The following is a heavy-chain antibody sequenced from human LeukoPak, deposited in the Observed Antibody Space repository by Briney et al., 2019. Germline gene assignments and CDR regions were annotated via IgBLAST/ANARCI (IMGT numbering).Heavy chain of an antibody. D-gene: IGHD6-13*01. J-gene: IGHJ4*02. CDR2: IIPIFGTA. CDR3: ARKYSSSWYVFDY. Sequence: GASVKVSCKASEGTFSSYAISWVRQAPGQGLEWMGGIIPIFGTANYAQKFQGRVTITADESTSTAYMELSSLRSEDTAVYYCARKYSSSWYVFDYWGQGTLVTVSS. V-gene: IGHV1-69*13. CDR1: EGTFSSYA.